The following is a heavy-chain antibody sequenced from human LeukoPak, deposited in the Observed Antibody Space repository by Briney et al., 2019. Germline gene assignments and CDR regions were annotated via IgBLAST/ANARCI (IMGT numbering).Heavy chain of an antibody. CDR3: ARLRSGYTYYMDV. CDR2: IYISGST. D-gene: IGHD2-2*02. J-gene: IGHJ6*03. Sequence: PAETLSLTCTVSGFSISSCSYYWSWIRQPAGKELEWSGRIYISGSTNYNPSLTSRVTISVDTSKNQFSLKMSSVTAADTAVYYCARLRSGYTYYMDVWGEGTTVTISS. CDR1: GFSISSCSYY. V-gene: IGHV4-61*02.